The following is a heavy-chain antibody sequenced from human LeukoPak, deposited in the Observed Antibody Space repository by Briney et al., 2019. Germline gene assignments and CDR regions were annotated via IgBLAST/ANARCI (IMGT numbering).Heavy chain of an antibody. CDR1: GGSISSYY. CDR3: ARCSIESGFDY. D-gene: IGHD2-21*01. J-gene: IGHJ4*02. Sequence: SETLSLTCTVAGGSISSYYWSWIRQPPGKGLEWIGYIYYSGSTNYNPSLKSRVTISVDTSKNQYSLKLSSVTAADTAVYYCARCSIESGFDYWGQGTLVTVSS. V-gene: IGHV4-59*01. CDR2: IYYSGST.